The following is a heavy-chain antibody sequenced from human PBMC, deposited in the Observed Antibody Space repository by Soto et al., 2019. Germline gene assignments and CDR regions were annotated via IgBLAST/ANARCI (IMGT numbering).Heavy chain of an antibody. D-gene: IGHD3-10*01. CDR3: ARDYYGSGRQNYYYYGMDV. J-gene: IGHJ6*02. CDR1: GFTFSSYS. V-gene: IGHV3-21*01. CDR2: ISSSSSYI. Sequence: PGGSLRLPCAASGFTFSSYSMNGVRQAPGKGLEWVSSISSSSSYIYYADSVKGRFTISRDNAKNSLYLQMNSLRAEDTAVYYCARDYYGSGRQNYYYYGMDVWGQGTTVTVSS.